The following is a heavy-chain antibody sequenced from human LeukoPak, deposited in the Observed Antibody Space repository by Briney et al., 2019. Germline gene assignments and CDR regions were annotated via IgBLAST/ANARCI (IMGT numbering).Heavy chain of an antibody. CDR3: ARVQGYYDSSGYLMPFDY. CDR1: GGSFSGYY. CDR2: INHSGST. V-gene: IGHV4-34*01. Sequence: SETLSLTCAVYGGSFSGYYWSWIRQPPGKGLEWIGEINHSGSTNYNPSLKSRVTISVDTSKNQFSLKLSSVTAADTAVYYCARVQGYYDSSGYLMPFDYWGQGTLVTVSS. D-gene: IGHD3-22*01. J-gene: IGHJ4*02.